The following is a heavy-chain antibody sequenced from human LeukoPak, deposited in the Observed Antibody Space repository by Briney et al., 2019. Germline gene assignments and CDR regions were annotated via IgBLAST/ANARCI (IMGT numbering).Heavy chain of an antibody. V-gene: IGHV3-33*08. CDR1: GITFSSYA. D-gene: IGHD3-10*01. J-gene: IGHJ6*02. CDR3: ARDPYYGSGKYYHGMDL. CDR2: MWYDESNE. Sequence: GGSLRLSCSASGITFSSYAMHWVRQAPGKGLEWVAVMWYDESNEYSGDSVKGRFTISRDKSKNTLYLQMNSLRAEDTAVYYCARDPYYGSGKYYHGMDLWGQGTTVTVSS.